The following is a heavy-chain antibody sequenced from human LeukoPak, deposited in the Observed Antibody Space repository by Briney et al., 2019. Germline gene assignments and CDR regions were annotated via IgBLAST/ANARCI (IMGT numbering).Heavy chain of an antibody. CDR1: GDSISIYY. J-gene: IGHJ6*02. V-gene: IGHV4-59*08. CDR3: ARRPYHYHGLDV. Sequence: PSETLSLTCSVSGDSISIYYWNWIRQSPGKGLEGIGYFFYTGSTNYNPSLKSRVHMSVDTSKNQVSLTLRSVTAADTAVYYCARRPYHYHGLDVWGPGTTVIVSS. CDR2: FFYTGST.